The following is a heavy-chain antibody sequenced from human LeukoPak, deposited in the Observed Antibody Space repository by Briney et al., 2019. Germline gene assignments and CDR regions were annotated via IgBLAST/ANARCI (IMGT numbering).Heavy chain of an antibody. V-gene: IGHV4-34*01. D-gene: IGHD2-2*02. CDR1: GGSFSGYY. J-gene: IGHJ6*03. Sequence: SETLSLTCAVYGGSFSGYYWSWIRQPPGKGLEWIGEINHSGSTNYNPSLKSRVTISVDASKNQFSLKLSSVTAADTAVYYCARGLRGYCSSTSCYINYYYYMDVWGEGTTVTVSS. CDR3: ARGLRGYCSSTSCYINYYYYMDV. CDR2: INHSGST.